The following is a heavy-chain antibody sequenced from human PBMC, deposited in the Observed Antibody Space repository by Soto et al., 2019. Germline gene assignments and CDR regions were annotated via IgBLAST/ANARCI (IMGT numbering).Heavy chain of an antibody. J-gene: IGHJ5*02. CDR2: IYHSGST. V-gene: IGHV4-4*02. D-gene: IGHD3-9*01. Sequence: QVQLQESGPGLVKPSGTLSLTCAVSGGSISSSNWWSWVRQPPGKGLEWIGEIYHSGSTNYNPSLKSRVTISVDKSKNQFSLKLSSVTAADTAVYYCARDHYDILTGYSSGWFDPWGQGTLVTVSS. CDR1: GGSISSSNW. CDR3: ARDHYDILTGYSSGWFDP.